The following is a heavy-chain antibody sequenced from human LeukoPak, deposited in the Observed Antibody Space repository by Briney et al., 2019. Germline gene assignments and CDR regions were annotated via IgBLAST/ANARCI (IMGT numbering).Heavy chain of an antibody. CDR3: ARGLAAAGIYYYYYMDV. Sequence: PSETLSLTCAVYGGSFSGYYWSWIRQPPGKGLEWIGEINHSGSTNYNPSLKSRVTISVDTSKNQFSLKLSSVTAADTAVYYCARGLAAAGIYYYYYMDVWGKGTTVTVSS. CDR2: INHSGST. V-gene: IGHV4-34*01. D-gene: IGHD6-13*01. J-gene: IGHJ6*03. CDR1: GGSFSGYY.